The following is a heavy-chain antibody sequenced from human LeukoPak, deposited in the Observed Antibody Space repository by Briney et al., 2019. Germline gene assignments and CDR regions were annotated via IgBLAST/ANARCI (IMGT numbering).Heavy chain of an antibody. CDR3: ATLVGATQRNY. CDR2: INHSGST. J-gene: IGHJ4*02. CDR1: GGFYSGYY. D-gene: IGHD1-26*01. V-gene: IGHV4-34*01. Sequence: SETLSLTCAVYGGFYSGYYWRWIRQPPGKGLEWIGEINHSGSTNYNPSLKSRVTISVDTSKNQFSLKLSSVTAADTAVYYCATLVGATQRNYWGQGTLVTVSS.